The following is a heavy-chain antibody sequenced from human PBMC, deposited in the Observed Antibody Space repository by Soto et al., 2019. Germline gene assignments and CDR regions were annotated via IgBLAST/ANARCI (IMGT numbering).Heavy chain of an antibody. CDR1: GGSFTTYY. J-gene: IGHJ4*02. CDR3: ARRYCSDSYCSYFDY. CDR2: INHSGFT. D-gene: IGHD2-15*01. V-gene: IGHV4-34*01. Sequence: QVQLHQWGAGLLKPSETLSLTCAVYGGSFTTYYWSWIRQSPGKGLEWIGEINHSGFTNYNPSLESRVTTSVDTSKNQFSLKLRSVTAADTAIYYCARRYCSDSYCSYFDYWGRGTLVRVSS.